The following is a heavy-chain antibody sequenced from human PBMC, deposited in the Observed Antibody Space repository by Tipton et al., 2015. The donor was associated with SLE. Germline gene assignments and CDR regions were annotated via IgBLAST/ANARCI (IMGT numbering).Heavy chain of an antibody. V-gene: IGHV4-4*07. D-gene: IGHD6-19*01. Sequence: GLVKPSETLSLTCTVSGDSLSNYYWSWIRQPAGKGLEWIGRVHSSGRTHYSPSLSSRATVSVDTSKNQFSLKLTSVTAADTAVYYCTRRAVAINYWGQGTLVTVSP. CDR3: TRRAVAINY. CDR2: VHSSGRT. CDR1: GDSLSNYY. J-gene: IGHJ4*02.